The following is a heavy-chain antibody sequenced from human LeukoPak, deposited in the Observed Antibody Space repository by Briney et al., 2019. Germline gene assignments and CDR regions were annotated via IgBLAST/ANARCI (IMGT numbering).Heavy chain of an antibody. CDR1: GYTFTGYY. Sequence: ASVKVSCKASGYTFTGYYMHWVRQAPGQGLEWMGWINPNSGGTNYAQKFQGWVTMTRDTSISTAYMELSRLRSDDTAVYYCARGIGGSVDTAMVDGGRQYNWFDPWGQGTLVTVSS. CDR2: INPNSGGT. D-gene: IGHD5-18*01. J-gene: IGHJ5*02. V-gene: IGHV1-2*04. CDR3: ARGIGGSVDTAMVDGGRQYNWFDP.